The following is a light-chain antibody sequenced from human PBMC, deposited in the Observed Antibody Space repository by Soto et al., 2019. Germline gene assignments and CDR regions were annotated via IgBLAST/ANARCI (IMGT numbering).Light chain of an antibody. V-gene: IGLV2-23*01. Sequence: QSVLTQPASVSGSPGQAITISCTGTSSDVGSYTLVSWYQQHPCKAPKLMIYEGSKRPSGVSNRFSGSKSGNTASLTISGLQAEDESDYYCCSHAGSPTFVFGVGTKLTVL. CDR1: SSDVGSYTL. CDR3: CSHAGSPTFV. J-gene: IGLJ3*02. CDR2: EGS.